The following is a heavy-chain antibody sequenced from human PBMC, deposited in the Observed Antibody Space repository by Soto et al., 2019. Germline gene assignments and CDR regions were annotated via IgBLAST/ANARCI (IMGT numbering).Heavy chain of an antibody. CDR1: GGSITSGGDY. CDR3: ASRAARDY. D-gene: IGHD6-6*01. CDR2: IYDSGSG. V-gene: IGHV4-31*01. Sequence: QVQLQESGPGLVKPSQTLSLTCTVSGGSITSGGDYWSWIRQHPGKGLEWIGYIYDSGSGYYNPSXXSXVSXSVDTSKNQFSLKLHSVTAADTAVYYCASRAARDYWGQGTLVTVSS. J-gene: IGHJ4*02.